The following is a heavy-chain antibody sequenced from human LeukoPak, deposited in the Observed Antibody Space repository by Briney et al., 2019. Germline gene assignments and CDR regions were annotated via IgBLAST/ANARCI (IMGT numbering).Heavy chain of an antibody. CDR2: ITRGSIYT. Sequence: GGSLRLSCATSGFTFSNYNMNWVRQTPGKGLEWVSSITRGSIYTFYADSVKGRFTISRDNAKNSLSLQMNSLRAEDTAVYYCARDPYNGSYGDDYYYYMDVWGKGTTVTISS. CDR3: ARDPYNGSYGDDYYYYMDV. J-gene: IGHJ6*03. V-gene: IGHV3-21*01. D-gene: IGHD1-26*01. CDR1: GFTFSNYN.